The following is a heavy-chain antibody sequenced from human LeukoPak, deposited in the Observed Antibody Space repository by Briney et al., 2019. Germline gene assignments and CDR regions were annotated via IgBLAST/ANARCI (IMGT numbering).Heavy chain of an antibody. CDR3: AGAGRSYYGAFDI. D-gene: IGHD1-26*01. V-gene: IGHV3-23*01. J-gene: IGHJ3*02. Sequence: QSGGSLRLSCAASGFTFSSYAMSWVRQAPGEGLEWVSAISGSGGSTYYADSVKGRFTISRDNSKNTLYLQMNSLRAEDTAVYYCAGAGRSYYGAFDIWGQGTMVTVSS. CDR2: ISGSGGST. CDR1: GFTFSSYA.